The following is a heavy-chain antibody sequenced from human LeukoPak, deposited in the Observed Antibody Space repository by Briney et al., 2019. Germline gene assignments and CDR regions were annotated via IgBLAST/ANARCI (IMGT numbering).Heavy chain of an antibody. D-gene: IGHD6-6*01. CDR2: IYYSGST. J-gene: IGHJ6*02. V-gene: IGHV4-30-4*01. Sequence: KPSESLSLTCTVSDCSISSGYYYWSWIRQPPGKGLEWIGYIYYSGSTYYNPSLKSRVTISVDTSKNQFSLKLSSVTAADTAVYYCAREEEAAPYGMDVWGQGTTVTVSS. CDR3: AREEEAAPYGMDV. CDR1: DCSISSGYYY.